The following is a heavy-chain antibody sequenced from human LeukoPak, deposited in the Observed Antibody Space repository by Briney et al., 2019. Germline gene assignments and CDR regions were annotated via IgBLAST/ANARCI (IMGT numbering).Heavy chain of an antibody. CDR3: ARDIASGGYYSIPFDY. CDR2: ISAYNGNT. D-gene: IGHD3-22*01. J-gene: IGHJ4*02. Sequence: ASVKVSCKASGYTFTSYGISWVRQAPGQGLEWMGWISAYNGNTNYAQKFQGRVTMTTDTSTSTAYMELRSLRSDDTAVYYCARDIASGGYYSIPFDYWGQGTLVTVSS. V-gene: IGHV1-18*01. CDR1: GYTFTSYG.